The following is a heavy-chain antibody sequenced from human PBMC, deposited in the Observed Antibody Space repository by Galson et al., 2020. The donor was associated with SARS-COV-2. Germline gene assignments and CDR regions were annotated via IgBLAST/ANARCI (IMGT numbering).Heavy chain of an antibody. Sequence: GGSLRLSCAASGFTFDDYAMHWVRQAPGKGLEWVSGISWNSGSIGYADSVKGRFTISRDNAKNSLYLQMNSLRAEDTALYYCAKAWGSDAFDIWGQGTMVTVSS. J-gene: IGHJ3*02. CDR1: GFTFDDYA. CDR2: ISWNSGSI. CDR3: AKAWGSDAFDI. V-gene: IGHV3-9*01. D-gene: IGHD3-16*01.